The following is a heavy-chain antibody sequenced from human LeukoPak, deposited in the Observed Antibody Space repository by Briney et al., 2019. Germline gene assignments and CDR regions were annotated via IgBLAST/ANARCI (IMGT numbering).Heavy chain of an antibody. CDR3: ARVRIAVAGIRDAFDI. D-gene: IGHD6-19*01. J-gene: IGHJ3*02. CDR1: GGSISSSSYY. CDR2: IYYSGST. V-gene: IGHV4-61*05. Sequence: PSETLSLTCTVSGGSISSSSYYWGWIRQPPGKGLEWIGYIYYSGSTNYNPSLKSRVTISVDTSKNQFSLKLSSVTAADTAVYYCARVRIAVAGIRDAFDIWGQGTMVTVSS.